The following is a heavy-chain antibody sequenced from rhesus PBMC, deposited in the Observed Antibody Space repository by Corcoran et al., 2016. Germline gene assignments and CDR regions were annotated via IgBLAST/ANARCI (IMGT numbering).Heavy chain of an antibody. CDR3: ARDWGY. D-gene: IGHD3-34*01. CDR2: ITYNGST. Sequence: QVQLQESGPGLVKPSETLSLTCAVSGYSISSNYWSWIRQPPGKGLEWIGYITYNGSTSYNPPLKSRVTIARDTSKNQCSLKLSSVTAADTAVYSCARDWGYWGQGVLVTVSS. CDR1: GYSISSNY. V-gene: IGHV4-122*02. J-gene: IGHJ4*01.